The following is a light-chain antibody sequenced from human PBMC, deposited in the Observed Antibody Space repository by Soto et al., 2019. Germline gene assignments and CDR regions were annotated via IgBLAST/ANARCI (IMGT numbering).Light chain of an antibody. CDR1: QILLYSSNNQNY. V-gene: IGKV4-1*01. J-gene: IGKJ1*01. CDR2: WAS. CDR3: QQYGSSPTT. Sequence: DIVMTQSPDSLAVSLGEMATINCKSIQILLYSSNNQNYLTWYQQKPGQPPKLLIYWASIRESGVPGRFSGSGSGTDFTLTISRLEPEDFAVYFCQQYGSSPTTFGQGTKVDIK.